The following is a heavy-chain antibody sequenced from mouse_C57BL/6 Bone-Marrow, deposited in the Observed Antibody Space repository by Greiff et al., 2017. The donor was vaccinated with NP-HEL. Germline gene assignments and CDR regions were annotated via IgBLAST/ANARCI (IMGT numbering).Heavy chain of an antibody. V-gene: IGHV14-2*01. J-gene: IGHJ1*03. D-gene: IGHD1-1*02. CDR1: GFAFTDYY. CDR3: AAPYGLYWYFDV. CDR2: LDPEDGET. Sequence: EVQLQQSGAELVKPGASVKLSCTASGFAFTDYYMHWVKQRTEQGLEWIGRLDPEDGETNYAPKFQGKAPLTADTSSNTAYLQLSSLTAEDTAVYYCAAPYGLYWYFDVWGTGTTVTVSS.